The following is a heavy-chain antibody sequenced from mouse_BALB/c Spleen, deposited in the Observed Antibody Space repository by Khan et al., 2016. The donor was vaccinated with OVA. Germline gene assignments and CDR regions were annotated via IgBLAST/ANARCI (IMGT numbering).Heavy chain of an antibody. Sequence: VRLQQSGPELMKPGASVKISCQASGYSFTSYYIHWVKQSHGKSLEWIGYIDPFNGGTSYNPKFKGKATLTVDKSSSTVYMHLSSLTSDDSAVYYGAKHGYVAWFAYWGQGTLVTVSA. D-gene: IGHD2-2*01. CDR3: AKHGYVAWFAY. CDR2: IDPFNGGT. CDR1: GYSFTSYY. J-gene: IGHJ3*01. V-gene: IGHV1S135*01.